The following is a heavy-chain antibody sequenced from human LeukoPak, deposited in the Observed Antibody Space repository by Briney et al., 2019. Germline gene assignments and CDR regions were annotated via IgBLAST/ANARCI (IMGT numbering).Heavy chain of an antibody. D-gene: IGHD6-13*01. Sequence: GGSLRLSCAASGFTFSSYWMHWVRQAPGKGLVWVSRINSDGSTTSHADSVKGRFTISRDNAKNTLFLQMNSLRAEDTAVYYCARGCSSSWYGSWGQGTLVTVSS. CDR2: INSDGSTT. CDR1: GFTFSSYW. J-gene: IGHJ5*01. V-gene: IGHV3-74*01. CDR3: ARGCSSSWYGS.